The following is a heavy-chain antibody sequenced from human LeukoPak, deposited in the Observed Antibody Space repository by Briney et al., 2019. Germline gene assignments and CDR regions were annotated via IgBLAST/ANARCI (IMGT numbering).Heavy chain of an antibody. CDR3: ARAVAVYSFDY. D-gene: IGHD6-19*01. CDR2: IYYSGST. J-gene: IGHJ4*02. CDR1: GGSIISYY. V-gene: IGHV4-59*01. Sequence: SETLSLTCTVSGGSIISYYWSWIRQPPGKGLEWIGYIYYSGSTNYNPSLKSRVTISVDTSKNQFSLRLSSVTAADTAVYYCARAVAVYSFDYWGQGTLVTVSS.